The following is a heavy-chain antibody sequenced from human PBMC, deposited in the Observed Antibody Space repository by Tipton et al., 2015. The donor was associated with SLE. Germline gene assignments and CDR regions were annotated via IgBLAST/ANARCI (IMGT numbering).Heavy chain of an antibody. D-gene: IGHD4-11*01. CDR2: ISAYNGNT. CDR3: ARDEPKNDYSNYDWFDP. V-gene: IGHV1-18*01. CDR1: GYTFTSYG. Sequence: QVQLVQSGAKVKKPGASVKVSCKASGYTFTSYGISWVRQAPGQGLEWMGWISAYNGNTNYAQKLQGRVTMTTDTSTSTAYMELRSLRSDDTAVYYCARDEPKNDYSNYDWFDPWGQGTLVTVSS. J-gene: IGHJ5*02.